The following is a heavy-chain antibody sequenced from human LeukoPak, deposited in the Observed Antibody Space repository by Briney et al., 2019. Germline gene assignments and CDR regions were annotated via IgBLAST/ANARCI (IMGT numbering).Heavy chain of an antibody. CDR1: AFIVSDNY. D-gene: IGHD6-13*01. Sequence: GGSLRLSCAASAFIVSDNYMSWVRQAPGKGLEWVSLMYSGGSTYYADSVKGRFTISRDNSKNTLFLQMNSLRAEDTAVYYCARGDSSSWAFDYWGQGTLVTVSS. J-gene: IGHJ4*02. CDR3: ARGDSSSWAFDY. V-gene: IGHV3-53*01. CDR2: MYSGGST.